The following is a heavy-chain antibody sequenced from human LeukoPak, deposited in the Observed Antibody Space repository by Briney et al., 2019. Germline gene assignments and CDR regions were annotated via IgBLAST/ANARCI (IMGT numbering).Heavy chain of an antibody. J-gene: IGHJ3*02. V-gene: IGHV3-7*01. CDR1: GFTFSSYW. D-gene: IGHD1-26*01. Sequence: GGSLRLFCAASGFTFSSYWMSWVRPAPGKGLEWVANIKQDGSEKYYVDSVKGRFTIARDNAKNSLYLQMNSLRAEDTAVYYCASMQWELLDAFDIWGQGTMVTVSS. CDR2: IKQDGSEK. CDR3: ASMQWELLDAFDI.